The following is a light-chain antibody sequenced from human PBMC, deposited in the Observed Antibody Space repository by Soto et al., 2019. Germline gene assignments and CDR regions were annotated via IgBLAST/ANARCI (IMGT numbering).Light chain of an antibody. Sequence: DIVMTQSPDSLAVSLSERATITCKSSQSVLYTPNNKNYLSWYQQKPGQPPRLLIYWASARESGVPARISGSGSGTDFTLTIDNLQAEDVAVYFCQQHYSPPWTFGQGTKVEI. CDR3: QQHYSPPWT. V-gene: IGKV4-1*01. J-gene: IGKJ1*01. CDR2: WAS. CDR1: QSVLYTPNNKNY.